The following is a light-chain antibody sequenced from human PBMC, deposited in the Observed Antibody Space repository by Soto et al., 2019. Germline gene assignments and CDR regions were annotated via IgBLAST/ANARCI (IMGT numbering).Light chain of an antibody. CDR3: QKYGSSPWT. V-gene: IGKV3-20*01. CDR2: GAS. Sequence: IVLTQSPGTLSLSPGERATLSCRASQSVSSSYLAWYQQKPGQAPRLLIYGASSRATGIPDRFSGSGSGTDFTLTISRLEPEDFAVYYCQKYGSSPWTFGQGTKVDI. J-gene: IGKJ1*01. CDR1: QSVSSSY.